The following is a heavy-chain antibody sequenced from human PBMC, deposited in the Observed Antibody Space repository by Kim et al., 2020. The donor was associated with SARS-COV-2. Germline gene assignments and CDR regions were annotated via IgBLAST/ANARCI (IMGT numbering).Heavy chain of an antibody. D-gene: IGHD6-13*01. Sequence: ASVKVSCKASGYTFTSYYMHWVRQAPGQGLEWMGIINPSGGSTSYAQKFQGRVTMTRDTSTSTVYMELSSLRSEDTAVYYCARGQGIAAAGTRGLGYWGQGTLVTVSS. CDR3: ARGQGIAAAGTRGLGY. CDR2: INPSGGST. J-gene: IGHJ4*02. V-gene: IGHV1-46*01. CDR1: GYTFTSYY.